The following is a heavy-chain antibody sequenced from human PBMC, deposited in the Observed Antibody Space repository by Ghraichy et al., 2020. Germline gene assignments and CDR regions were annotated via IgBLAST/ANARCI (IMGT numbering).Heavy chain of an antibody. V-gene: IGHV3-49*04. J-gene: IGHJ6*02. CDR1: GFTFGDYT. CDR2: IRSKAYGGTT. D-gene: IGHD5-12*01. Sequence: GGSLRLSCTASGFTFGDYTMSWVRQAPGKGLEWVGCIRSKAYGGTTEYAASVKGRFTISRDDSKSTAYLQMNSLKTEDTAVYYCTRSGYSGYYPRYGMDVWGQGTTVTVSS. CDR3: TRSGYSGYYPRYGMDV.